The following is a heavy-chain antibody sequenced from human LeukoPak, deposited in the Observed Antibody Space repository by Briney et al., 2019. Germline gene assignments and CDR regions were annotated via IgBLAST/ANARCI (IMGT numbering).Heavy chain of an antibody. CDR1: GGTFSSYA. J-gene: IGHJ6*03. V-gene: IGHV1-69*01. CDR3: ARNVLVSSYHYYYMDV. CDR2: IIPIFGTA. Sequence: GSSVKVSCKASGGTFSSYAISWVRQAPGQGLEWMGGIIPIFGTANYAQKFQGRVTITADESTSTAYMELSSLRSEDTAVYYCARNVLVSSYHYYYMDVWGKGTTVTVSS. D-gene: IGHD6-13*01.